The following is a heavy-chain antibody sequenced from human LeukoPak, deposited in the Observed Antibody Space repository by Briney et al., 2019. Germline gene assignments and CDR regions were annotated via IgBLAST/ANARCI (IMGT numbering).Heavy chain of an antibody. CDR1: GLTLSSYW. V-gene: IGHV3-74*01. CDR3: AKEKSSGFDY. J-gene: IGHJ4*02. Sequence: GGSLRLSCAASGLTLSSYWMHWVCQAPGKGLVWVSRISSDGSSTTYADSVKGRFTISRDNAKNTLHLQMNGLRAEDTAVYYCAKEKSSGFDYWGQGTLVTVSS. D-gene: IGHD6-19*01. CDR2: ISSDGSST.